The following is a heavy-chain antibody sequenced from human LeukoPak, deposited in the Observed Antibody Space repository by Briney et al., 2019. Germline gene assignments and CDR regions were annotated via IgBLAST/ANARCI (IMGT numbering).Heavy chain of an antibody. CDR2: ITPNSGVR. D-gene: IGHD7-27*01. J-gene: IGHJ3*02. CDR1: GNTFTGYY. Sequence: ASVTVSCKASGNTFTGYYIHWVRLAPGPGLEWMGWITPNSGVRNFAQKFQGRVNMTRDRSTTTAYMDLSRLRSDDTSVYYCASGDFGNDACNIWGQGTMVTVSS. CDR3: ASGDFGNDACNI. V-gene: IGHV1-2*02.